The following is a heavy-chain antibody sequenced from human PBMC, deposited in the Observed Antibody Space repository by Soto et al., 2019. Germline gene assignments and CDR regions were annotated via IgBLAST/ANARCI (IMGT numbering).Heavy chain of an antibody. V-gene: IGHV5-10-1*01. CDR2: IDPSDSYT. CDR1: GYSFTSYW. Sequence: PGESLKISCKVSGYSFTSYWIGWVRQMPGKGLEWMGRIDPSDSYTNYSPSFQGHVTISADKSISTAYLQWSSLKASDTAMYYCARAPVEMATITGAFDIWGQGTMVTVSS. D-gene: IGHD5-12*01. CDR3: ARAPVEMATITGAFDI. J-gene: IGHJ3*02.